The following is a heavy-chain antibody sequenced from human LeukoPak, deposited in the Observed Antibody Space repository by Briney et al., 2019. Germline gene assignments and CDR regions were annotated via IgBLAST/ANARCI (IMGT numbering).Heavy chain of an antibody. D-gene: IGHD3-3*01. V-gene: IGHV3-23*01. CDR3: AKVSRYDFWSGSPRGAFDI. CDR2: ISGSGGST. CDR1: GFTFSSYA. J-gene: IGHJ3*02. Sequence: GGSLRLSCAASGFTFSSYAMSWVRQAPGKGLEWVPAISGSGGSTYYADSVKGRFTISRDNSKNTLYLQMNSLRAEDTAVYYCAKVSRYDFWSGSPRGAFDIWGQGTMVTVSS.